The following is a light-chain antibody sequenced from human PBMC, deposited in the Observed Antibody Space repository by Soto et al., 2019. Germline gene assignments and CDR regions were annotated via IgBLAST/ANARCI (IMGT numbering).Light chain of an antibody. J-gene: IGKJ4*01. Sequence: QMTPSTSSLSASVGDRVTITCRASQSISSYLNWYQQKPGKAPKLLIYAASSLQSGVPSRFSGSGSGTDFTLTISSLQPEDFATYYCQQSYSTPLTFGGGTKVVI. CDR3: QQSYSTPLT. CDR1: QSISSY. CDR2: AAS. V-gene: IGKV1-39*01.